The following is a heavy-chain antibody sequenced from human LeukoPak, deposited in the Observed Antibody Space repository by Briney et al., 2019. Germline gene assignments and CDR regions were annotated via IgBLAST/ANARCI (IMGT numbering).Heavy chain of an antibody. V-gene: IGHV3-23*01. CDR3: AKEGETSWYSRSMGYFQH. CDR2: ISGSGGST. CDR1: GLTVSSNY. J-gene: IGHJ1*01. D-gene: IGHD6-13*01. Sequence: GGSLRLSCAASGLTVSSNYMSWVRQAPGKGLEWVSAISGSGGSTYYADSVKGRFTISRDNSKNTLYLQMNSLRAEDTAVYYCAKEGETSWYSRSMGYFQHWGQGTLVTVSS.